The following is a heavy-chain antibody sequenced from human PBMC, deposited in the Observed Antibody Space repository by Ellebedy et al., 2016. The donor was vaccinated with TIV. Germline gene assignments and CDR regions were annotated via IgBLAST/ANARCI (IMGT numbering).Heavy chain of an antibody. D-gene: IGHD3-16*01. CDR3: ARDYGDSLWGLDY. CDR2: IRYDGSNK. Sequence: PGGSLRLSCAASGFTFSSYGMHWVRQAPGKGLEWVAVIRYDGSNKYYADSVKGRFTITRINSKNTLYLQMTSLRAEDTAVYYCARDYGDSLWGLDYWGQGTLVTVSS. CDR1: GFTFSSYG. J-gene: IGHJ4*02. V-gene: IGHV3-33*01.